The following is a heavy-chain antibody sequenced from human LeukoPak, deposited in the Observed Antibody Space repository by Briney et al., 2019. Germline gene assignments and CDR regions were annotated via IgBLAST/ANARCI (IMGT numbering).Heavy chain of an antibody. CDR2: IYYTGST. V-gene: IGHV4-59*01. Sequence: SETLSLTCTVSGGSISSYYWSWIRQPPGKGLEWIGYIYYTGSTTYNPSLKSRVTISVDMSKNEFSLKMTSVTAADTAVYYCARNPITLVRVGNWFDPWGQGTLVTVSS. D-gene: IGHD3-10*01. CDR3: ARNPITLVRVGNWFDP. CDR1: GGSISSYY. J-gene: IGHJ5*02.